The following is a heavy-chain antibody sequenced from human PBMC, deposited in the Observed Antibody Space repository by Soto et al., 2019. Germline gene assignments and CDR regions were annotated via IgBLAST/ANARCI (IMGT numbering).Heavy chain of an antibody. CDR1: GGTFSSYA. V-gene: IGHV1-69*06. Sequence: SVKVSCKASGGTFSSYAISWVRQAPGQGLEWMGGIIPIFGTANYAQKFQGRVTITADKSTSTAYMELSSLRSEDTAVYYCARMGSSSPPYYYGMDVWGQGATVTVSS. J-gene: IGHJ6*02. CDR3: ARMGSSSPPYYYGMDV. D-gene: IGHD6-13*01. CDR2: IIPIFGTA.